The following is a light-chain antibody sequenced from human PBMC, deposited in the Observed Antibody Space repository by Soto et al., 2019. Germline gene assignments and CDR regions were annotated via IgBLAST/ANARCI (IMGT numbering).Light chain of an antibody. CDR1: QNINNY. J-gene: IGKJ4*01. Sequence: DIHMTQSPSCLSASMGDRVTITCQASQNINNYLNWYQQKPGRAPKLLIYDAYNLEAGVPSRFRGSGSGTEFTLTISSLQPDDFATYYCQQYKSYSFSFGGGTKVDIK. CDR2: DAY. CDR3: QQYKSYSFS. V-gene: IGKV1-33*01.